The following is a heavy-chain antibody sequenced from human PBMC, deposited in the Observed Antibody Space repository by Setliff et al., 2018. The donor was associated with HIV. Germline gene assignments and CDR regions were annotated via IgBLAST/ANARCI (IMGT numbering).Heavy chain of an antibody. Sequence: SETLSLTCTVSGYSISSGYYWGWIRQPPGKGLEWIGSVFHSGYTYYNPSLKSRLTISVDTSKNQFSLKLNSVTAADTAVYYCARPVSKYFYGMDVWGLGTTVTVSS. CDR3: ARPVSKYFYGMDV. CDR2: VFHSGYT. CDR1: GYSISSGYY. J-gene: IGHJ6*02. V-gene: IGHV4-38-2*02.